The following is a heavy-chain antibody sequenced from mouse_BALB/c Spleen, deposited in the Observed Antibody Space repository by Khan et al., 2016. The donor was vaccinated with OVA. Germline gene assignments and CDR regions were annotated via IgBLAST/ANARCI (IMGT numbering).Heavy chain of an antibody. Sequence: IQLVQSGAELVRPGALVKLSCKASGFNIKDYYMNWVKQRPEQGLEWIGWIDPENGDTIYDPKFQGKASITADPSSNTAYLQLSSLTLEDTAVYYCARRGYGNYWFAYWGQGTLVTVSA. V-gene: IGHV14-1*02. CDR2: IDPENGDT. J-gene: IGHJ3*01. CDR1: GFNIKDYY. D-gene: IGHD2-1*01. CDR3: ARRGYGNYWFAY.